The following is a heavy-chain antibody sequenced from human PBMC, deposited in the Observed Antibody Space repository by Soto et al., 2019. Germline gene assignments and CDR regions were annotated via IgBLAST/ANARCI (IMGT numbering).Heavy chain of an antibody. D-gene: IGHD3-9*01. Sequence: GGSLRLSCAASGFTFSSYAMHWVRQAPGKGLEYVSAISSNGGSTYYADSVKGRFTISRDNSKNTLYLQMSSLRAEDTAVYYCVCPTFNYDILTAPDEWCQATLVTVSS. J-gene: IGHJ4*02. V-gene: IGHV3-64D*06. CDR1: GFTFSSYA. CDR2: ISSNGGST. CDR3: VCPTFNYDILTAPDE.